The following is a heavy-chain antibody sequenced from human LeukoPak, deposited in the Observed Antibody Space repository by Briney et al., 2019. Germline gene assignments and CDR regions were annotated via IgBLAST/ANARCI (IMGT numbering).Heavy chain of an antibody. V-gene: IGHV3-9*01. D-gene: IGHD2-15*01. J-gene: IGHJ6*02. CDR2: ISWNSGDI. CDR1: GFSFGGYA. CDR3: AKDRLPYYYYYGMDV. Sequence: PGRSLRLSCAASGFSFGGYALHWVRQAPGKGLEWVASISWNSGDIVHADSVKGRFTISRDNAKNSLYLQMNSLRAEDTALYYCAKDRLPYYYYYGMDVWGQGTTVTVSS.